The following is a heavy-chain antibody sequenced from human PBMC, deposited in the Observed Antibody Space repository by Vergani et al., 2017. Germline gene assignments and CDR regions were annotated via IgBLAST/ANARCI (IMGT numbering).Heavy chain of an antibody. Sequence: QVQLVESGGGVVQPGRSLRLSCAASGFTFSSYGMHWVRQAPGKGLEWVAVIWYDGSNKYYADSVKGRFTISRDNSKNRLYLQMNSLRAEDTAVYYCAGGGGSSSWYTGGGYYYYYMDVWGKGITVTVSS. V-gene: IGHV3-33*01. CDR3: AGGGGSSSWYTGGGYYYYYMDV. J-gene: IGHJ6*03. D-gene: IGHD6-13*01. CDR2: IWYDGSNK. CDR1: GFTFSSYG.